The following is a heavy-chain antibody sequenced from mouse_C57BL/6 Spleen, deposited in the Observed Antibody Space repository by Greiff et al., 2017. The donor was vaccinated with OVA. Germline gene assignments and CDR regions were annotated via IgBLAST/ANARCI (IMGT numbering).Heavy chain of an antibody. D-gene: IGHD2-2*01. V-gene: IGHV1-55*01. J-gene: IGHJ3*01. Sequence: VQLQQPGAELVKPGASVKMSCKASGYTFTSYWITWVKQRPGQGLEWIGDIYPGSGSTNYNEKFKSKATLTVDTSSSTAYMQLSSLTSEDSAVYYCAVGYGYDGAWFAYWGQGTLVTVSA. CDR3: AVGYGYDGAWFAY. CDR2: IYPGSGST. CDR1: GYTFTSYW.